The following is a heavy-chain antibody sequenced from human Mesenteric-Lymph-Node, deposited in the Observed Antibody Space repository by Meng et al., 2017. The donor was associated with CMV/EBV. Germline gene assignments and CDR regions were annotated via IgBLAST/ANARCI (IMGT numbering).Heavy chain of an antibody. CDR2: INAYNGNT. Sequence: ASVKVSCKASGYTFTSYGISWVRQAPGQGLEWMGWINAYNGNTNYAQKLQGRVTMTTDTSTSTAYMELRSLRSDDTAVYYCARLTRTGGSHYYFDYWGQGTLVTVSS. D-gene: IGHD1-26*01. CDR1: GYTFTSYG. J-gene: IGHJ4*02. V-gene: IGHV1-18*01. CDR3: ARLTRTGGSHYYFDY.